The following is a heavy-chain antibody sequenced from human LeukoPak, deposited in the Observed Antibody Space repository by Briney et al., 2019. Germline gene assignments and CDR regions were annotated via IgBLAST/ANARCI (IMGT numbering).Heavy chain of an antibody. Sequence: SETLSLTCAVYGGSFSGYYWSWIRQPPGKGLEWIGEINHSGSTNYNPSLKSRVTISVDTSKNQFSLKLSSVTAADTAVYYCAREWRQQLNWFDPWAREPWSPSPQ. CDR3: AREWRQQLNWFDP. CDR1: GGSFSGYY. J-gene: IGHJ5*02. V-gene: IGHV4-34*01. CDR2: INHSGST. D-gene: IGHD6-13*01.